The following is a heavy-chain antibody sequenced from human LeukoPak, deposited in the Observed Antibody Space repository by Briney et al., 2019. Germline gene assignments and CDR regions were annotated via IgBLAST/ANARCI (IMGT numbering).Heavy chain of an antibody. J-gene: IGHJ4*02. CDR2: INHSGST. CDR3: ARDPGYCSGGSCYPTHFDY. CDR1: GDSDTNTNYC. Sequence: SEALSLTCTVSGDSDTNTNYCWGWIRQPPGKGLEWIGEINHSGSTNYNPSLKSRVTISVDTSKNQFSLKLSSVTAADTAVYYCARDPGYCSGGSCYPTHFDYWGQGTLVTVSS. D-gene: IGHD2-15*01. V-gene: IGHV4-39*07.